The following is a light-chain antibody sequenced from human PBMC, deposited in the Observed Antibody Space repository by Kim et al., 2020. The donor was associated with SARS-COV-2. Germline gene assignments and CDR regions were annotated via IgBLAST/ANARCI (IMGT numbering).Light chain of an antibody. V-gene: IGLV2-14*03. CDR2: DVN. J-gene: IGLJ1*01. Sequence: QSVAMSCPGTASDIGAYKHVSWYQQHPGKGPKLSLYDVNKRPSGISDRFSGSRSGNTASLTISGLQAEDEGDYYCSSHTTIKTRDFGTGTKVTVL. CDR1: ASDIGAYKH. CDR3: SSHTTIKTRD.